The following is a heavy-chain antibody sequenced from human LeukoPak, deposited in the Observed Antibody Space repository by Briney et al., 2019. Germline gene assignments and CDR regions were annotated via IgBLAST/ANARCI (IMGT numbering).Heavy chain of an antibody. J-gene: IGHJ5*02. V-gene: IGHV4-34*01. Sequence: AETLTLTCAAYGWTFSGYYWSWIRQPPGKGLEWVGEINNSGSTIYNPSPNTRVTISIEPSKNQFSLKLSSVTAADTAIYYCARRSIAARPRWFDPWGQGTLVTVSS. CDR1: GWTFSGYY. CDR2: INNSGST. D-gene: IGHD6-6*01. CDR3: ARRSIAARPRWFDP.